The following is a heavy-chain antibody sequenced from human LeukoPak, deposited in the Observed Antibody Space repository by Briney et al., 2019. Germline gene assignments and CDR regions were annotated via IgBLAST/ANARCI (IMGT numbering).Heavy chain of an antibody. J-gene: IGHJ4*02. CDR3: ARGDWDCTNGVCYTDY. V-gene: IGHV3-21*04. CDR2: ISSSSSYI. Sequence: GGSLRLSCAASGFTFSSYSMNWVRQAPGKGLEWVSSISSSSSYIYYADSVKGRFTISRDNAKNSLYLQMNSLRAEDTAVYYCARGDWDCTNGVCYTDYWGQGTLVTVSS. D-gene: IGHD2-8*01. CDR1: GFTFSSYS.